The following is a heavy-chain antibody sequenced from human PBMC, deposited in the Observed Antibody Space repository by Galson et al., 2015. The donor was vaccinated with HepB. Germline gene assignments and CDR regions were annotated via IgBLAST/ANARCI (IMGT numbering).Heavy chain of an antibody. V-gene: IGHV6-1*01. Sequence: CAISGDSVSSNSAAWNWIRQSPSRGLEWLGRTYYRSKWYNDYAVSVKSRITINPDTSKNQFSLQLNSVTPEDTAVYYCARDLSMVRGVIIHGFDYWGQGTLVTVSS. D-gene: IGHD3-10*01. J-gene: IGHJ4*02. CDR1: GDSVSSNSAA. CDR3: ARDLSMVRGVIIHGFDY. CDR2: TYYRSKWYN.